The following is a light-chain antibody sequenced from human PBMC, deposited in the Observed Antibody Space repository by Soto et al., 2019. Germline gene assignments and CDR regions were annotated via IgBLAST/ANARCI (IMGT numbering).Light chain of an antibody. CDR2: EDN. Sequence: NFMLTQPHSVSESPGKTVTISCTGSSGSIASNYVQWYQQRPGSAPTTVIYEDNQRPSGVPDRFSGSIDSSSNSASLTISGLKTEDEADYYCQSYDSSNHKVFGGGTKFTVL. J-gene: IGLJ3*02. CDR3: QSYDSSNHKV. CDR1: SGSIASNY. V-gene: IGLV6-57*02.